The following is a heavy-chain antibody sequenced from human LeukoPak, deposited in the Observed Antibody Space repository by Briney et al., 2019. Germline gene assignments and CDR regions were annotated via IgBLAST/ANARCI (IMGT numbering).Heavy chain of an antibody. J-gene: IGHJ4*02. CDR1: GFAFSDYY. CDR3: AREIRGYSYFDY. CDR2: ISSSSSTI. V-gene: IGHV3-11*01. D-gene: IGHD1-26*01. Sequence: GGSLRLSCAASGFAFSDYYMNWIRQAPGKGLEWVSYISSSSSTIYYADSMKGRFTISRDNAKKSLYLQMNSLRAEDTAVYYCAREIRGYSYFDYWGQGTLVTVSS.